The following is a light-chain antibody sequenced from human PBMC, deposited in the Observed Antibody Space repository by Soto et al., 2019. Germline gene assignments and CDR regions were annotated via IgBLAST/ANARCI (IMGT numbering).Light chain of an antibody. V-gene: IGKV3D-20*02. Sequence: PGERATLSCRASQSVRSNCLAWYQHKPGQAPRLLIYGTSSRATDIPDRFTGSGSGTDFTLTISRLEPEDFAVYSCQQRSIWPLTFGGGTKVDIK. CDR1: QSVRSNC. J-gene: IGKJ4*01. CDR3: QQRSIWPLT. CDR2: GTS.